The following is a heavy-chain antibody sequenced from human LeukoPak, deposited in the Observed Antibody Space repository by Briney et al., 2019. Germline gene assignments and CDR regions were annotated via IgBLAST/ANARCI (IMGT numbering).Heavy chain of an antibody. CDR2: INPNSGGT. Sequence: ASVKVSCKASGYTFTGYYMHWVRQAPGQGLEWMGRINPNSGGTNYAQKVQGRVTMTRDTSISTAYMELSRLRSDDTAVYYCATDPVHSSGYYYVGYWGQGTLVAVSS. V-gene: IGHV1-2*06. CDR1: GYTFTGYY. CDR3: ATDPVHSSGYYYVGY. D-gene: IGHD3-22*01. J-gene: IGHJ4*02.